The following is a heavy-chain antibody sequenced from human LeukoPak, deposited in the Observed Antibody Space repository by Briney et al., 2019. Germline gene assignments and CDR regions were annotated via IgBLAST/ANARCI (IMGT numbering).Heavy chain of an antibody. CDR1: GFTVSSNY. CDR2: IYSGGRT. Sequence: GGSLRLSCAASGFTVSSNYMSWVRQAPGKGLEWVSLIYSGGRTYYADSVKGRFTISRDNSKNTLYLQMNSLRAEDTAVYYCARVYYGSGSLHYYYYYMDVWGKGTTVTISS. CDR3: ARVYYGSGSLHYYYYYMDV. J-gene: IGHJ6*03. V-gene: IGHV3-53*01. D-gene: IGHD3-10*01.